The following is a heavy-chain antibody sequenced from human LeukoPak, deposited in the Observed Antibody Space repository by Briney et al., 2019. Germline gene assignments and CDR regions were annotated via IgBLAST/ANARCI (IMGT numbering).Heavy chain of an antibody. Sequence: SETLSLTCTVSGGSISSSSYYWGWIRQPPGKGLEWIGSIYYSGSTYYNPSLKSRVTISVGTSKNHFSLKLSSVTAADTAVYYCATSGWYLLPGVYWGQGTLVTVSS. D-gene: IGHD6-19*01. V-gene: IGHV4-39*02. CDR2: IYYSGST. CDR1: GGSISSSSYY. J-gene: IGHJ4*02. CDR3: ATSGWYLLPGVY.